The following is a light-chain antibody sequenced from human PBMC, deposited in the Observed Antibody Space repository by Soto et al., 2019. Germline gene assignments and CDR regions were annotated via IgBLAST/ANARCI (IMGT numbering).Light chain of an antibody. Sequence: QSALTQPASVSGSPGQSITISCTGTSTDVGGYNYVSWYQHHPGKAPKLMIYEVSNRPSGVSNRFSGSKSGNTASLTISGLRAEDEADYYCSSYTSSSILGVFGGGTKLTVL. J-gene: IGLJ2*01. CDR3: SSYTSSSILGV. CDR2: EVS. CDR1: STDVGGYNY. V-gene: IGLV2-14*01.